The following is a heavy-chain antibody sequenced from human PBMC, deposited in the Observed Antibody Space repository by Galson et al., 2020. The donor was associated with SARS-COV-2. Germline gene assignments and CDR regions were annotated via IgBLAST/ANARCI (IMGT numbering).Heavy chain of an antibody. J-gene: IGHJ3*02. D-gene: IGHD2-2*01. CDR1: GGSISSSSYY. Sequence: SETLSLTCTVSGGSISSSSYYWGWIRQPPGKGLEWIGSISYSGSTYYNPSLKSRVTISVDTSKNQFSLKLSSVTAADTAVYYCAREPIVVVPAATSDAFDIWGQGTMVTVSS. CDR2: ISYSGST. V-gene: IGHV4-39*07. CDR3: AREPIVVVPAATSDAFDI.